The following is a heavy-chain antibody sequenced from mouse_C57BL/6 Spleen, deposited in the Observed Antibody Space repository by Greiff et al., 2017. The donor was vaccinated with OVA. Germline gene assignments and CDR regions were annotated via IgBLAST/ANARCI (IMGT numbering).Heavy chain of an antibody. CDR2: ISSGSSTI. D-gene: IGHD1-1*01. CDR1: GFTFSDYG. J-gene: IGHJ1*03. Sequence: DVMLVESGGGLVKPGGSLKLSCAASGFTFSDYGMHWVRQAPEKGLEWVAYISSGSSTIYYADTVKGRFTISRDNAKNTLFLQMTSLRSEDTAMYYCAREGDYYGSSCWYFDVWGTGTTVTVSS. CDR3: AREGDYYGSSCWYFDV. V-gene: IGHV5-17*01.